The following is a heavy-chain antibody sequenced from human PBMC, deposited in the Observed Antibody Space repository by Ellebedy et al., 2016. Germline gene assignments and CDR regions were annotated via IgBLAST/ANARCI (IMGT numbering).Heavy chain of an antibody. CDR3: ARDELYGSGSYYNY. D-gene: IGHD3-10*01. CDR1: GFTFSSYG. Sequence: GESLKISCAASGFTFSSYGMHWVRQAPGKGLEWVAVIWYDGSNKYYADSVKGRFTISRDNSKNTLYLQMNSLRAEDTAVYYCARDELYGSGSYYNYWGQGTLVTVSS. V-gene: IGHV3-33*01. J-gene: IGHJ4*02. CDR2: IWYDGSNK.